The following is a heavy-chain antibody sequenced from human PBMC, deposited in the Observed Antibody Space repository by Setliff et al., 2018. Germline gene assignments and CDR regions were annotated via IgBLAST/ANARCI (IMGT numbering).Heavy chain of an antibody. Sequence: PGKSLRLSCAASGFTFRDYSMVWVRQVPGKGLEWVAGVIQVGAGVYADSMKGRSTISRDNSKNTFFLQVNYVRVDDTATYYCAKDRVNDGFWDFDSWGQGIVVTVSS. CDR1: GFTFRDYS. J-gene: IGHJ4*02. V-gene: IGHV3-23*01. CDR2: VIQVGAG. CDR3: AKDRVNDGFWDFDS. D-gene: IGHD1-26*01.